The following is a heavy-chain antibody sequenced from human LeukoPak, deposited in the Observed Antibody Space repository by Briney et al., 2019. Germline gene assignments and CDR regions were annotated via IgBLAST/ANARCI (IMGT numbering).Heavy chain of an antibody. CDR3: AGAQLVITFFDY. CDR2: IYYSGST. D-gene: IGHD3-9*01. V-gene: IGHV4-39*07. J-gene: IGHJ4*02. CDR1: GGSISSSNYY. Sequence: SETLSLTCTVSGGSISSSNYYWGWIRQPPGKGLEWIGSIYYSGSTYYNPSLKSRVTISVDTSKNQFSLKLSSVTAADTAVYYCAGAQLVITFFDYWGQGTLVTVSS.